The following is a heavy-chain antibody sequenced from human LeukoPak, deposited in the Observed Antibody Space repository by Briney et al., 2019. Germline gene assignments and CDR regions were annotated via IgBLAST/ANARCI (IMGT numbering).Heavy chain of an antibody. CDR2: ISAYNSNT. V-gene: IGHV1-18*01. CDR3: ARDHDGY. J-gene: IGHJ4*02. Sequence: GASVKVSCKASGYTFTSYGISWVRRAPGQGLEWMGWISAYNSNTNYAQKLQGRVTMTRDTSTSTVYMELSSLRSEDTAVYYCARDHDGYWGQGTLVTVSS. CDR1: GYTFTSYG. D-gene: IGHD3-16*01.